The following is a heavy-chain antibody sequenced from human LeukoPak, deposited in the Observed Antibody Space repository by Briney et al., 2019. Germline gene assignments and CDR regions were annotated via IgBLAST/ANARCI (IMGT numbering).Heavy chain of an antibody. CDR2: ISSSSSYI. CDR1: GFTFSSYS. D-gene: IGHD3-10*01. V-gene: IGHV3-21*01. CDR3: ARGCYGSGSYYTH. Sequence: GGSLRLSCAASGFTFSSYSMNWVRQAPGKGLEWVSSISSSSSYIYYADSVKGRFTISRDNAKNSLYLQMNSLRAEDTAVYYCARGCYGSGSYYTHWGQGTLVTVSS. J-gene: IGHJ4*02.